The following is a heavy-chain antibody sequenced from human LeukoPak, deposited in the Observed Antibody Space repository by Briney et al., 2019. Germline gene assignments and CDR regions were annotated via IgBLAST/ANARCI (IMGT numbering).Heavy chain of an antibody. CDR2: TSAYNDKT. CDR3: ARGTYFDY. CDR1: GYTFTTYG. D-gene: IGHD1-1*01. J-gene: IGHJ4*02. V-gene: IGHV1-18*01. Sequence: ASVKVSCKASGYTFTTYGISWVRQAPGQGLEWMGWTSAYNDKTKYAQKLEGRVTMTTDTSTSTAYIEMRSLRSDDTAVYYCARGTYFDYWGQGTLVTVSS.